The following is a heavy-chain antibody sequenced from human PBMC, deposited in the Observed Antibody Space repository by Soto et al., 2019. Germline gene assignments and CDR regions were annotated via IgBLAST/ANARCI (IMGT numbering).Heavy chain of an antibody. Sequence: EVQLLESGGGLVQPGGSLRLSCAASGFTFSSYAMSCVRQAPGKGLEWVSAISGSGGSTYYADSVKGRFTISRDNSKNTLYLQMNSLRAEDTAVYYCAKSHLLRYFDWLLYFDYWGQGTLVTVAS. J-gene: IGHJ4*02. V-gene: IGHV3-23*01. D-gene: IGHD3-9*01. CDR2: ISGSGGST. CDR3: AKSHLLRYFDWLLYFDY. CDR1: GFTFSSYA.